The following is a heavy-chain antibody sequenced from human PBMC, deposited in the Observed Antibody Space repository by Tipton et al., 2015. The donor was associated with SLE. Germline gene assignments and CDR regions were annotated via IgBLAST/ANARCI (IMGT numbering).Heavy chain of an antibody. V-gene: IGHV4-34*01. CDR1: GGSFSGYY. CDR3: ARGARGNSYGPDEDFDY. J-gene: IGHJ4*02. D-gene: IGHD5-18*01. CDR2: INHSGST. Sequence: TLSLTCAVYGGSFSGYYWSWIRQPPGKGLEWIGEINHSGSTNYNPSLNSRVTMSADTSKNQFSLRLSSVTTADTAVYYCARGARGNSYGPDEDFDYWGQGILVTVSS.